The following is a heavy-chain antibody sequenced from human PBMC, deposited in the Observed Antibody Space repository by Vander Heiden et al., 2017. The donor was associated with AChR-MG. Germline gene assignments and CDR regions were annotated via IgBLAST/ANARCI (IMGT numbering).Heavy chain of an antibody. V-gene: IGHV4-39*01. D-gene: IGHD3-10*01. Sequence: QLHLQESAPGLVKPSETLSLTCTVSGGSISSSSYYWGWIRQPPGKGLEWIGSIYYSGSTYYNPSLKSRVTISVDTSKNQFSLKLSSVTAADTAVYYCARHLEGGFGEYYYYYGMDVWGQGTTVTVSS. CDR1: GGSISSSSYY. CDR2: IYYSGST. J-gene: IGHJ6*02. CDR3: ARHLEGGFGEYYYYYGMDV.